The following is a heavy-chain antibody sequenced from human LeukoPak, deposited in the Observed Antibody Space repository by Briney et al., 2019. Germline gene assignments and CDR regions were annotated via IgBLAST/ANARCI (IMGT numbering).Heavy chain of an antibody. CDR3: GKRELWHGSGEDA. CDR1: GFTFSSYA. CDR2: ISGSGDRT. Sequence: GGSLRLSCAASGFTFSSYAMSWVRQAPGKGLEWVSAISGSGDRTYYAESVKGRFSISRDNSKNTLYLQMHSLRAEDTAVYYCGKRELWHGSGEDAWGQGTTVTVSS. J-gene: IGHJ6*02. D-gene: IGHD3-10*01. V-gene: IGHV3-23*01.